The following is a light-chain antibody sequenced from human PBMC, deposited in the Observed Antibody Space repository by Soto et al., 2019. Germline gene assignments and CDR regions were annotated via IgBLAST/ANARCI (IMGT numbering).Light chain of an antibody. CDR3: SSPASTLGV. Sequence: QSVLTQPASVSGSPGQSITISCTGTSSDIGDSNFVSWYQQHPGKAPKLIIFEVSTRPSGVSNRFSGSKSDNTASLTISGPPAEDEAHYYCSSPASTLGVVGGGTKLTVL. V-gene: IGLV2-14*01. CDR1: SSDIGDSNF. J-gene: IGLJ2*01. CDR2: EVS.